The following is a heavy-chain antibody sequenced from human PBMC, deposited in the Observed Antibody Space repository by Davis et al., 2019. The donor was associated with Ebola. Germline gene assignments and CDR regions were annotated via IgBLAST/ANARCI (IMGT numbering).Heavy chain of an antibody. D-gene: IGHD3-10*02. V-gene: IGHV3-48*02. J-gene: IGHJ4*02. CDR1: GFTFTSYS. Sequence: GESLKTPCVTPGFTFTSYSFNWIRQTPGKGLEWIEHINTRGDARVYADSVRGRFTISRDDAANSLSLQMDSLKHEDTAVYYCVRDYLFAFDSWGQGTPVTVSS. CDR2: INTRGDAR. CDR3: VRDYLFAFDS.